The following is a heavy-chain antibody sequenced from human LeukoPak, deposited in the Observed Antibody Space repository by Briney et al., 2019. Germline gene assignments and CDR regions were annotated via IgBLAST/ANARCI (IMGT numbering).Heavy chain of an antibody. CDR2: ISGSGGGT. J-gene: IGHJ4*02. D-gene: IGHD6-19*01. CDR1: GFTFSNYA. Sequence: GGSLRLSCAASGFTFSNYAMSWVRQAPGKRLDWVSAISGSGGGTYYADSAKGRFTISRDNSKNTLYLQMNSLRAEDTAVYYCAKCDGSSVWCHFDYWGQGTLVTVSS. CDR3: AKCDGSSVWCHFDY. V-gene: IGHV3-23*01.